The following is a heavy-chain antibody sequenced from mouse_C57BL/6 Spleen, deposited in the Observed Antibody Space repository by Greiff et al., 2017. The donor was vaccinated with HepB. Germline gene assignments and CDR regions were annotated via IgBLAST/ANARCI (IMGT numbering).Heavy chain of an antibody. J-gene: IGHJ4*01. Sequence: QVQLQQPGAELVMPGASVKLSCKASGYTFTSYWMHWVKQRPGQGLEWIGEIDPSDSYTNYNQKFKGKSTLTVDKSSSTAYMQLSSLTSEDSAVYYCARGGVLSSMDYWGQGTSVTVSS. CDR2: IDPSDSYT. CDR3: ARGGVLSSMDY. V-gene: IGHV1-69*01. CDR1: GYTFTSYW. D-gene: IGHD1-1*02.